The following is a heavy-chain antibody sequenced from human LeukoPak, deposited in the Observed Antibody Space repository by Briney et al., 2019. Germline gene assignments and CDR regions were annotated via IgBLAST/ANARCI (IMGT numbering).Heavy chain of an antibody. CDR1: GGSFSGYY. CDR2: INHSGST. J-gene: IGHJ5*02. D-gene: IGHD3-22*01. CDR3: ARASSYYYDSSGSNWFDP. V-gene: IGHV4-34*01. Sequence: SETLSLTCAVYGGSFSGYYWSWIRQPPGKGLEWIGEINHSGSTNYNPSLKSRVTISVDTSKNQFSLKLSSVTAADTAVYYCARASSYYYDSSGSNWFDPWGQGTLVTVSS.